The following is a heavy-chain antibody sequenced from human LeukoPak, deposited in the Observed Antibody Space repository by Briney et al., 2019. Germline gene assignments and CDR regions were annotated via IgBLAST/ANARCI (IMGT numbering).Heavy chain of an antibody. D-gene: IGHD6-6*01. Sequence: KTSETLSLTCTVSDDSISSGAYSWVWIRQPPGKGLEFIGTVYYGGKTHYNPSLKSRVTMSVDTPKNHFSLNLTSVNAADTAVYYCARLRAARYFFDYWGQGARVTVSS. CDR3: ARLRAARYFFDY. V-gene: IGHV4-39*02. CDR1: DDSISSGAYS. CDR2: VYYGGKT. J-gene: IGHJ4*02.